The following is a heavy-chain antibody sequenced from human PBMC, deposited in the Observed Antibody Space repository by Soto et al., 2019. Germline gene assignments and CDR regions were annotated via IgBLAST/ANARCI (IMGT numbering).Heavy chain of an antibody. CDR2: VTGGGTNT. J-gene: IGHJ6*02. CDR1: GFTFSYYD. D-gene: IGHD2-2*01. V-gene: IGHV3-23*01. Sequence: EVQLLESGGGLVQPGGSLRLYCAASGFTFSYYDMNWVRQAPGRGLEWVSTVTGGGTNTYYADSVKGRFTILRDNSKNTRYLQMSSLRAEDTGVYYCALYCRSTTCHSFGMAVWGQGTTVTVSS. CDR3: ALYCRSTTCHSFGMAV.